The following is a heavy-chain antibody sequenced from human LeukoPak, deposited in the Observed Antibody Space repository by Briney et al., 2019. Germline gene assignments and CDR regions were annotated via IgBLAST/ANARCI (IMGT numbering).Heavy chain of an antibody. CDR1: GFTFSSYS. CDR3: ARAALRSFDWLSPFED. CDR2: ISSTSGTI. V-gene: IGHV3-48*01. D-gene: IGHD3-9*01. Sequence: GGSLRLSCAASGFTFSSYSMNWVRQAPGKGLEWVSFISSTSGTIYYAASVKGRFTISRDNAKNSLYLQMNNLRAEDTAVFYCARAALRSFDWLSPFEDWGQGTLVTVSS. J-gene: IGHJ4*02.